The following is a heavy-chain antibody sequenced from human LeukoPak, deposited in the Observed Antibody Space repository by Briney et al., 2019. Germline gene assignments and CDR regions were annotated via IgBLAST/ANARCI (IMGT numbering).Heavy chain of an antibody. CDR3: ARGSGSYRGYAFDI. D-gene: IGHD3-10*01. Sequence: SETLSLTCTVSGGSISSSSYYWGWIRQPPGKGLEWIGSIYYSGSTYYNPSPKSRVTISVDTSKNQFSLKLSSVTAADTAVYYCARGSGSYRGYAFDIWGQGTMVTVSS. CDR1: GGSISSSSYY. CDR2: IYYSGST. J-gene: IGHJ3*02. V-gene: IGHV4-39*01.